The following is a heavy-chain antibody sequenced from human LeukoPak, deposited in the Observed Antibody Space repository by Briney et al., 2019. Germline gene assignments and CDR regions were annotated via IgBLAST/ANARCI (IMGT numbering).Heavy chain of an antibody. V-gene: IGHV1-46*01. CDR3: ARYSGSYHTYFDS. CDR1: RYTFSSYY. J-gene: IGHJ4*02. D-gene: IGHD1-26*01. Sequence: ASVNVSCKASRYTFSSYYIHWVRQAPGQGLEWMGLINPSGGITTYAQKFEGRVTMTRDTSTSTVDMKLRSVKSEAKAVYYCARYSGSYHTYFDSWGQGTLVTVSS. CDR2: INPSGGIT.